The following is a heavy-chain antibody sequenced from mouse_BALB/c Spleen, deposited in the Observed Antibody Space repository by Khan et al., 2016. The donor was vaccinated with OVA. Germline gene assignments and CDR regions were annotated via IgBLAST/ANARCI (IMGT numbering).Heavy chain of an antibody. CDR3: ARGYYGIDYAIDY. V-gene: IGHV9-3-1*01. Sequence: QIQLVQSGPELKTPGETVKISCKASGFTFTNYGMNWVKQSPGKGLKWMGWINTYTGEPTYTDDFKGRFAFSLDTSSTTAYLQINNLKNEDTSTYFWARGYYGIDYAIDYWGQGTSVTVSS. D-gene: IGHD1-1*01. CDR2: INTYTGEP. CDR1: GFTFTNYG. J-gene: IGHJ4*01.